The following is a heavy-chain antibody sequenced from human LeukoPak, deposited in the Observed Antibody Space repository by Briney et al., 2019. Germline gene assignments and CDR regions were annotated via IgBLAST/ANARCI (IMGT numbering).Heavy chain of an antibody. CDR2: VDHTGST. CDR3: ARRGRWLQSVDY. Sequence: PSETLSLTCSVSDDSITMYYWTWIRQPPGKGLEWIGYVDHTGSTNFNPSLNGRVSISRDTTKNLFSLRLRSVTAADTAVYYCARRGRWLQSVDYWGQGTLVTVSS. D-gene: IGHD5-24*01. CDR1: DDSITMYY. J-gene: IGHJ4*02. V-gene: IGHV4-59*01.